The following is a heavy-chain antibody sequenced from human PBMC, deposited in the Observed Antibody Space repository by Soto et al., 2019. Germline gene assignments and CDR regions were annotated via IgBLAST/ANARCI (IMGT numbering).Heavy chain of an antibody. Sequence: PWLLLRVSCAASEVTFSSFAMNRVSQAPGKGLVWVSRIRSDGSSTSYADSVKGRFTISRDNAKNTLYLQMNSLRAEDTAVYYCAREPYGNSHFWGQGTLVTVSS. D-gene: IGHD3-3*02. J-gene: IGHJ4*02. V-gene: IGHV3-74*01. CDR1: EVTFSSFA. CDR3: AREPYGNSHF. CDR2: IRSDGSST.